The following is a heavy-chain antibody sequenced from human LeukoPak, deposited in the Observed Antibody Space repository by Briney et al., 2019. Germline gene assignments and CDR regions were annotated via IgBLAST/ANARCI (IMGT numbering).Heavy chain of an antibody. Sequence: ASVKVSCKASGYTFTSYGISWVRQAPGQGLEWMGWISAYNGNTNYAQKLQGRVTMTTDTSTSTAYMELRNLRSDDTAVYYCASGAQTSSAYYYYYYYMDVWGKGTTVTVSS. CDR1: GYTFTSYG. J-gene: IGHJ6*03. D-gene: IGHD4/OR15-4a*01. CDR3: ASGAQTSSAYYYYYYYMDV. CDR2: ISAYNGNT. V-gene: IGHV1-18*01.